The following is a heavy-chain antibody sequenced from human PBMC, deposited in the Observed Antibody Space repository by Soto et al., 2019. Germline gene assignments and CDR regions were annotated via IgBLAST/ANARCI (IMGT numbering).Heavy chain of an antibody. CDR2: IYDSGST. V-gene: IGHV4-59*08. Sequence: PSEPLCLRGTVPGRSISRSCWSWIRQPPGKGLEWLGYIYDSGSTYYNSSLKSRVTMSVDTSKNQFSLKLSSVAAAYSAVYYCARQLIYRGQGTPVTGSA. CDR3: ARQLIY. J-gene: IGHJ4*02. D-gene: IGHD6-13*01. CDR1: GRSISRSC.